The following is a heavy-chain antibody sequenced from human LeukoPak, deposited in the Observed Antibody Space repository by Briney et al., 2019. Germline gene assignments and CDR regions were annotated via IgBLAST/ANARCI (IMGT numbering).Heavy chain of an antibody. CDR1: GFTFSSYS. D-gene: IGHD1-26*01. V-gene: IGHV3-21*01. Sequence: PGGSLRISCAASGFTFSSYSMNWVRQAPGKGLEWVSSISSSSSYIYYADSVKGRFTISRDNAKNSLYLQMNSLRAEDTAVYYCAREDDGELLPVPYYFDYWGQGTLVTVSS. J-gene: IGHJ4*02. CDR3: AREDDGELLPVPYYFDY. CDR2: ISSSSSYI.